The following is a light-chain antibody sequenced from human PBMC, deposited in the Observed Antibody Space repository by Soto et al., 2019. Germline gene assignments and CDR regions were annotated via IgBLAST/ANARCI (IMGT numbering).Light chain of an antibody. CDR3: QSYDSSLSGSYV. CDR1: SSNIGAGYD. V-gene: IGLV1-40*01. CDR2: GNS. J-gene: IGLJ1*01. Sequence: QSVLTQPPSVSGAPGQRVTISCTGSSSNIGAGYDVHWYQQLPGTAPKLLIYGNSNRPSGVPDRFPGSKSGTSASLAITGLQAEDDADYYCQSYDSSLSGSYVFGTGTKVTVL.